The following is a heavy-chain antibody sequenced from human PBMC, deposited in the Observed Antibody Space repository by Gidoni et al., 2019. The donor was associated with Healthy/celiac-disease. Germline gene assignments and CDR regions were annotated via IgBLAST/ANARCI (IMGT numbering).Heavy chain of an antibody. CDR3: ARGTTVTAYYYYGMDV. D-gene: IGHD4-17*01. CDR2: IDPSDSYT. V-gene: IGHV5-10-1*03. J-gene: IGHJ6*02. Sequence: EVQLVQSGAEVKKPGESLRISCKGSGYSFTSYWLSWVRQMPGKGLEWMGRIDPSDSYTNYSPSFQGHVTISADKSISTAYLQWSSLKASDTAMYYCARGTTVTAYYYYGMDVWGQGTTVTVSS. CDR1: GYSFTSYW.